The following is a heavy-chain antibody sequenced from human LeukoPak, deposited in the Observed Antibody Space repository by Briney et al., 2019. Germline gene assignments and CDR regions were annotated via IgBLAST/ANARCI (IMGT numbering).Heavy chain of an antibody. CDR1: GFTFSNYA. Sequence: PVGSLRLSCAAAGFTFSNYAMSWVRQPARKGLEWVSGISGSGGSTYYADSVKGRFTISRDNCENTLYLQMNSLRAEDTAVYYCAQDPREYSSHWGQGTLVTVSS. J-gene: IGHJ4*02. D-gene: IGHD6-13*01. V-gene: IGHV3-23*01. CDR2: ISGSGGST. CDR3: AQDPREYSSH.